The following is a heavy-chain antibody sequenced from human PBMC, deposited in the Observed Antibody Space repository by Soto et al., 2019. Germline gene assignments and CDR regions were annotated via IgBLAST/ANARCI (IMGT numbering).Heavy chain of an antibody. CDR1: GGTFSTYS. V-gene: IGHV1-69*02. CDR2: IIPMLGVR. D-gene: IGHD2-8*01. CDR3: TIGSWSGVVCDI. Sequence: QVQLVQSGAEVKKPGSSVKVSCKDSGGTFSTYSMFWVRQAPGQGLEWMGRIIPMLGVRNYAQRFQDRVTITTNKSTDTVHLGLSSLGAGDPDLYFWTIGSWSGVVCDIWGEGTMVTVS. J-gene: IGHJ3*02.